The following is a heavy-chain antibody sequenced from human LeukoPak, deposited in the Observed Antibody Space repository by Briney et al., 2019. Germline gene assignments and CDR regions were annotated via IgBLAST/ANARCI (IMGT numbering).Heavy chain of an antibody. Sequence: GASVKVSCKASGYTFTNYFMHWVRQAHGQGLEWMGRINPVSGDTNYAQKFQGRVTMTRDTSISTAYTELGRLTSDDAAVYYCARATLRGMSYAGADFGPWGQGTLVTVSS. V-gene: IGHV1-2*06. J-gene: IGHJ5*02. CDR2: INPVSGDT. CDR1: GYTFTNYF. D-gene: IGHD3-10*01. CDR3: ARATLRGMSYAGADFGP.